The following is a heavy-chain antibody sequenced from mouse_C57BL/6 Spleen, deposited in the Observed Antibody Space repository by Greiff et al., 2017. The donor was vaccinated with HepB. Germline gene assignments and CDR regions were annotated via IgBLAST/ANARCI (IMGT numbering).Heavy chain of an antibody. V-gene: IGHV1-64*01. CDR3: ARYKVTKEYYFDY. CDR1: GYTFTSYW. Sequence: QVQLQQPGAELVKPGASVKLSCKASGYTFTSYWMHWVKQRPGQGLEWIGMIHPNSGSTNYNEKFKSKATLTVDKSSSTAYMQLSSLTSEDSAVYYCARYKVTKEYYFDYWGQGTTLTVSS. D-gene: IGHD2-2*01. J-gene: IGHJ2*01. CDR2: IHPNSGST.